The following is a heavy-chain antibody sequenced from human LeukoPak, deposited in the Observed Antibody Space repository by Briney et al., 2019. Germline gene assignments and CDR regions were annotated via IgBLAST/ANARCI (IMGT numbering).Heavy chain of an antibody. V-gene: IGHV4-59*01. D-gene: IGHD4-17*01. CDR3: ARDFAVTTAYYYGVDV. CDR2: IYYSGTT. J-gene: IGHJ6*02. Sequence: SETLSLTGTVSGGSISSSYWSWIRQPPGKGLEWIGYIYYSGTTDYNPSLRSRVTISVDTPKNQFSLKLSSVTAADTAVYYCARDFAVTTAYYYGVDVWGQGITVTVSS. CDR1: GGSISSSY.